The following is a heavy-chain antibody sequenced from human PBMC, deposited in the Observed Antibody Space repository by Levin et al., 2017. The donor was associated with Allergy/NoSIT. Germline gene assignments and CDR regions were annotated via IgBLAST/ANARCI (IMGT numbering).Heavy chain of an antibody. D-gene: IGHD3-10*01. CDR2: IYPSDSST. CDR1: QYTFSTFW. J-gene: IGHJ6*03. CDR3: ARHTEMVRGSGYYYYYMDV. V-gene: IGHV5-51*01. Sequence: GESLKISCKAPQYTFSTFWIGWVRQRPRKGLEWIGIIYPSDSSTIYSPSFQGQVTMSVDTSTTTVFLQWTSVQASDTAIYYCARHTEMVRGSGYYYYYMDVWGSGTPVTVSS.